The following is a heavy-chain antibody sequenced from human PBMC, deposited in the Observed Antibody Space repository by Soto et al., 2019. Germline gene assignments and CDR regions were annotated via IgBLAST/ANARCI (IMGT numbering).Heavy chain of an antibody. CDR3: ATSYDFWSGYYWAPGAFDI. Sequence: EVQLVESGGGLVKPGGSLRLSCAASGFTFSSYSMNWVRQAPGKGLEWVSSISSSSSYIYYADSVKGRFTISRDNAKNSLYLQMNSLRAEDTAVYYCATSYDFWSGYYWAPGAFDIWGQGTMVTVSS. CDR1: GFTFSSYS. V-gene: IGHV3-21*01. D-gene: IGHD3-3*01. CDR2: ISSSSSYI. J-gene: IGHJ3*02.